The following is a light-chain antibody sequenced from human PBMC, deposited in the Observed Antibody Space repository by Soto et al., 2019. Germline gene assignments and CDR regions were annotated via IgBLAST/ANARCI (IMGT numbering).Light chain of an antibody. CDR2: AAS. CDR1: QGIERW. V-gene: IGKV1-12*01. Sequence: DIHMTQSPSSLSASVGHRFTITCRASQGIERWLAWYQQKTGKAPKFMIYAASSLRSGVPSRFRGSGSGTDFSLTISSLQPEDLEPYYCKQSKSFPLTFGGGTKVDIK. CDR3: KQSKSFPLT. J-gene: IGKJ4*01.